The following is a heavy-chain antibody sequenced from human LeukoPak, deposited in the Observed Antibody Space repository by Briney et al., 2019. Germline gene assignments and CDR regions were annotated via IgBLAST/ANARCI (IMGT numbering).Heavy chain of an antibody. Sequence: PSETLSLTCAVYGGSFSGYYWSWIRQPPGKWLEWIGEINHSGSTNYNPSLKSRVTISVDTSKNQFSLKLSSVTAADTAVYYCARSNGPKPVYYWGQGTLVTVSS. CDR3: ARSNGPKPVYY. V-gene: IGHV4-34*01. CDR1: GGSFSGYY. D-gene: IGHD2-8*01. CDR2: INHSGST. J-gene: IGHJ4*02.